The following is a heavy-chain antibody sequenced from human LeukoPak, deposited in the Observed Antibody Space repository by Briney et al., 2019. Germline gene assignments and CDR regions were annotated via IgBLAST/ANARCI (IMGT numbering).Heavy chain of an antibody. D-gene: IGHD5-18*01. CDR1: GGSISSYY. Sequence: SETLSLTCTVSGGSISSYYWSWIRQPPGKGLEWIGYIYYSGSTNYNPSLKSRVTISVDMSKNQFSLRLSSVTAADTAVYYCARDSGRGYSFNYGYWGQGTLVTVSS. V-gene: IGHV4-59*12. J-gene: IGHJ4*02. CDR2: IYYSGST. CDR3: ARDSGRGYSFNYGY.